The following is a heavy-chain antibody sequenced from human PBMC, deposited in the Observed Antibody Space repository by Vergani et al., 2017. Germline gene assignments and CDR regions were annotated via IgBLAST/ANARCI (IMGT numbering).Heavy chain of an antibody. V-gene: IGHV4-34*01. J-gene: IGHJ1*01. CDR2: INHSGST. CDR1: GGSFSGYY. CDR3: WGGRNNGYYYEGRDFQH. Sequence: QVQLQQWGAGLLKPSETLSLTCAVYGGSFSGYYWSWIRQPPGKGLEWIGEINHSGSTNYNPSLKSRVTISVDTSKNQFSLKRSSVTAADTAVYYCWGGRNNGYYYEGRDFQHWGQGTLVTVSS. D-gene: IGHD3-22*01.